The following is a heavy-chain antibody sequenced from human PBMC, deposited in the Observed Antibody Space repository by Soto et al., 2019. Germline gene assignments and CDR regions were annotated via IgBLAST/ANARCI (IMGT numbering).Heavy chain of an antibody. V-gene: IGHV4-59*08. J-gene: IGHJ4*02. CDR3: ASQLEREPSFDY. CDR1: GGSISNYY. Sequence: SETLSLTCTVSGGSISNYYWSWIRQPPGKGLEWIGYIYFSGTTKYNPSLKSRVSMSVDPSNSQFSLTLSSVTAADTAVYYCASQLEREPSFDYWGQGTLVTVSS. D-gene: IGHD1-1*01. CDR2: IYFSGTT.